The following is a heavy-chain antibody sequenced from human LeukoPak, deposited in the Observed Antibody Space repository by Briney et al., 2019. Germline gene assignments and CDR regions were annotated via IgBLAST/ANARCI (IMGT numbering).Heavy chain of an antibody. Sequence: PGGSLRLSCAASGFTFSNYAMSWVRQAPGKGLEWVSGVSDSGRSAYYTDSVQGRFIISRDNSKNTLYLQMNSLRGEDTAAYFCAQNQWEFPVWGRGTLVTVSS. V-gene: IGHV3-23*01. CDR2: VSDSGRSA. J-gene: IGHJ1*01. CDR1: GFTFSNYA. CDR3: AQNQWEFPV. D-gene: IGHD1-26*01.